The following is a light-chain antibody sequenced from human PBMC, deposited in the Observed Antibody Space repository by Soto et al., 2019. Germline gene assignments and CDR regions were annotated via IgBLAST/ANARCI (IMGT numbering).Light chain of an antibody. CDR3: SSDAGNYNYV. CDR1: SSDVGGYDH. Sequence: QSALTQPPSASGSPGQSVTIPCPGTSSDVGGYDHVSWYQQHPGKAPKLMIYEVTKRPAGVPDRFSGSKSGNTASLTVSGIQAEDEADYYCSSDAGNYNYVFGTGTKLTGL. J-gene: IGLJ1*01. V-gene: IGLV2-8*01. CDR2: EVT.